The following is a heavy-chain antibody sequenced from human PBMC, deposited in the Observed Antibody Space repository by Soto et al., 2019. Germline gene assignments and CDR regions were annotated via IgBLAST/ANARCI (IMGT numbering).Heavy chain of an antibody. CDR1: GFTFSSYG. CDR2: ISYDGSNK. CDR3: AKDGLDIVVVPAGKNYYYYYMDV. Sequence: GGSLRLSCAASGFTFSSYGMHWVRQAPGKGLEWVAVISYDGSNKYYADSVKGRFTISRDNSKNTLYLQMNSLRAEDTAVYYCAKDGLDIVVVPAGKNYYYYYMDVWGKGTTVTVSS. V-gene: IGHV3-30*18. J-gene: IGHJ6*03. D-gene: IGHD2-2*01.